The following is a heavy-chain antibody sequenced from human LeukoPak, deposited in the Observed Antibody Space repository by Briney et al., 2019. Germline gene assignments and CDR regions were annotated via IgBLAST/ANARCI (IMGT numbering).Heavy chain of an antibody. CDR1: GYTFPSYF. Sequence: ASVKVSCKASGYTFPSYFMHWVRQAPGQGLEWMGIINPTGGSTTYAQKFQGRVTMTRDTSTSTVYMELSSLRSDDTAVYYCAGDLMTTVVTPGDYWGQGTLVTVSS. CDR3: AGDLMTTVVTPGDY. D-gene: IGHD4-23*01. V-gene: IGHV1-46*01. CDR2: INPTGGST. J-gene: IGHJ4*02.